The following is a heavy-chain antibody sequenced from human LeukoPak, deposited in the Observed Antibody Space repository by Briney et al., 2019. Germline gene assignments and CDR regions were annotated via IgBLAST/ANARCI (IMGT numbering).Heavy chain of an antibody. CDR3: ARERGYYDILTGLNNYYYYGMDV. CDR2: INAYNGNT. V-gene: IGHV1-18*01. Sequence: ASVKVSCKASCYTFTSYGISWVRQAPGQGREWMGWINAYNGNTNYAQKLQGRVTMTTDTSTSTAYMELRSLRSDDTAVYYCARERGYYDILTGLNNYYYYGMDVWGQGTTVTVSS. D-gene: IGHD3-9*01. J-gene: IGHJ6*02. CDR1: CYTFTSYG.